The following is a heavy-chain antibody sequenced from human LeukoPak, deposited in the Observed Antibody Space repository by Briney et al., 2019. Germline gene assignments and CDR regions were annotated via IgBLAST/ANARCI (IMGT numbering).Heavy chain of an antibody. CDR1: GGSISSSSYY. CDR3: ARVGAIDYRRAPRNNWFDP. V-gene: IGHV4-39*07. Sequence: ASETLSLTCTVSGGSISSSSYYWGWIRQPPGKGLEWIGSIYYSGSTYYNSSLKSQVTISVDTSKNQFSLKLSSVTAADRAVYYCARVGAIDYRRAPRNNWFDPWGQGTLVTVSS. J-gene: IGHJ5*02. CDR2: IYYSGST. D-gene: IGHD1-26*01.